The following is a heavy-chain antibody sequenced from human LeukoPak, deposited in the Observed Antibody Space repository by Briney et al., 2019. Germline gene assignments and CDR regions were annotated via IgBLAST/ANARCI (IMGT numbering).Heavy chain of an antibody. CDR3: ARVPNYGSGSGFDP. CDR1: GFTFSSYG. D-gene: IGHD3-10*01. V-gene: IGHV3-30*02. CDR2: IRYDGSNK. Sequence: PGGSLRLSCAASGFTFSSYGMHWVRQAPGKGLEWVAFIRYDGSNKYYADSVKGRFTISRDSSKNTLYLQMNSLRAEDTAVYYCARVPNYGSGSGFDPWGQGTLVTVSS. J-gene: IGHJ5*02.